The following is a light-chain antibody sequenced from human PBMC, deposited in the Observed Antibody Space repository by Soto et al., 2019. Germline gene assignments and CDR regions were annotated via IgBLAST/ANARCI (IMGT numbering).Light chain of an antibody. Sequence: EIVLTQSPGTLSLSPGERATLSCRASQSVSSTYLAGYQQKPGQAPRLLIYGASSRATGIPDRFSGSGSGTDFTLTISRLEPEDFAVYYCQQYGSSPLFAFGPGTKVEI. CDR2: GAS. CDR1: QSVSSTY. V-gene: IGKV3-20*01. J-gene: IGKJ3*01. CDR3: QQYGSSPLFA.